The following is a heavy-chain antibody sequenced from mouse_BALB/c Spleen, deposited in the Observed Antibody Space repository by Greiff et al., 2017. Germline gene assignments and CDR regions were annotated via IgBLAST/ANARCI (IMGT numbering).Heavy chain of an antibody. V-gene: IGHV5-9-4*01. CDR1: GFTFSSYA. Sequence: EVKVVESGGGLVKPGGSLKLSCAASGFTFSSYAMSWVRQSPEKRLEWVAEISSGGSYTYYPDTVTGRFTISRDNAKNTLYLEMSSLRSEDTAMYYCARVGNYNYYAMDYWGQGTSVTVSS. D-gene: IGHD2-1*01. J-gene: IGHJ4*01. CDR3: ARVGNYNYYAMDY. CDR2: ISSGGSYT.